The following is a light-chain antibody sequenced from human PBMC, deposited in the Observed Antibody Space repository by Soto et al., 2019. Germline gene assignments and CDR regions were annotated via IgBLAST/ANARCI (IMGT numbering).Light chain of an antibody. CDR1: QSISDW. V-gene: IGKV1-5*01. J-gene: IGKJ2*01. Sequence: DIQMTQSPPTLSASVGDRVTITCRAGQSISDWLAWYQQKPGKAPKLLIYGASNLQSGVPSRFRGSASGTEFALTLSSLQPDDFATYYCQQYDSYPYTFGQGTKLEI. CDR3: QQYDSYPYT. CDR2: GAS.